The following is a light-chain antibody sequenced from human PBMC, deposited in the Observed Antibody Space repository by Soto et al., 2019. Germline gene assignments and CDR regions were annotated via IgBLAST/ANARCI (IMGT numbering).Light chain of an antibody. CDR2: DVS. J-gene: IGLJ2*01. V-gene: IGLV2-14*03. Sequence: QSALTQPASVSGSPGQSITISCTGTSSDVGGYNYVAWYQHHPGKAPKVMIYDVSNRPSGVSNRFSGSKSGNTASLTISGLQAEDEADDYCSSYTSTSTLVIFGGGTKLTVL. CDR1: SSDVGGYNY. CDR3: SSYTSTSTLVI.